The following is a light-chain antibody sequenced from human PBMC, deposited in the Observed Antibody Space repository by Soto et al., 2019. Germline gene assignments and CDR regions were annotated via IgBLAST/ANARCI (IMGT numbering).Light chain of an antibody. CDR2: SAS. Sequence: DIQMTQSPSSLSASVGDRVTITCRASQGISNYLAWYQQKPGKVPKLLIYSASTLQLGVPSRFSGSGSGTDFTLTISSLQHEDVATYYCQKHNSAPFTFGPGTKVDIK. CDR1: QGISNY. V-gene: IGKV1-27*01. CDR3: QKHNSAPFT. J-gene: IGKJ3*01.